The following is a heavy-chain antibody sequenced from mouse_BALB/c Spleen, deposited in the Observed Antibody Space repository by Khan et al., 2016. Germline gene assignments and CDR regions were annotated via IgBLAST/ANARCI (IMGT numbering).Heavy chain of an antibody. CDR1: GYTFTNYG. J-gene: IGHJ3*01. CDR2: INTYTGEP. CDR3: ARFHYGSSPWFAY. Sequence: LVESGPELKKPGETVKISCKASGYTFTNYGMNWVKQAPGKGLKWMGWINTYTGEPTYADDFKGRFAFSLETSASTAYLQINNLKNEDTATYFCARFHYGSSPWFAYWGQGTLVTVSA. D-gene: IGHD1-1*01. V-gene: IGHV9-3-1*01.